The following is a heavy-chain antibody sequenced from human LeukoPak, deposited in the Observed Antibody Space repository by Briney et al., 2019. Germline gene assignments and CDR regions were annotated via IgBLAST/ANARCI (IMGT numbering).Heavy chain of an antibody. Sequence: GGSLRLSCAASGFTFNSYAMNWVRQAPGKGLEWVSAISGSGGSTYYADSVKGRFTISRDNSKNTLYLQMNSLRAEDTAVYYCAKRPGWFGELTTLDYWAQGTLVTVSS. V-gene: IGHV3-23*01. D-gene: IGHD3-10*01. CDR1: GFTFNSYA. CDR2: ISGSGGST. CDR3: AKRPGWFGELTTLDY. J-gene: IGHJ4*02.